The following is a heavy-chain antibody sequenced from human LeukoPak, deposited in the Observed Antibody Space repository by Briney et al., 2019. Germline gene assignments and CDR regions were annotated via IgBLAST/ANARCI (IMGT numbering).Heavy chain of an antibody. V-gene: IGHV4-59*06. CDR2: IYYSGST. Sequence: SETLSLTCTVSGGSISNYYWSWIRQHPGKGLEWIGYIYYSGSTYYNPSLKSRVTISVDTSKNQFSLKLSSVTAADTAVYYCAREDNWFDPWGQGTLVTVSS. CDR3: AREDNWFDP. CDR1: GGSISNYY. J-gene: IGHJ5*02.